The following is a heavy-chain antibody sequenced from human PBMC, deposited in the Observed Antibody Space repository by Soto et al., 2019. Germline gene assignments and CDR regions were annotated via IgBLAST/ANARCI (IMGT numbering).Heavy chain of an antibody. V-gene: IGHV4-39*01. CDR2: IYYSGST. J-gene: IGHJ6*02. CDR1: GGSISSSSYY. CDR3: ARLRVVVESAAISSRYYYGMDV. D-gene: IGHD2-2*02. Sequence: PSETLSLTCTVSGGSISSSSYYWGWIRQPPGKGLEWIGSIYYSGSTYYNPSLKSRVTMSVDTSKSQFSLKLSSVTAADTAVYYCARLRVVVESAAISSRYYYGMDVWGQGTTVTVSS.